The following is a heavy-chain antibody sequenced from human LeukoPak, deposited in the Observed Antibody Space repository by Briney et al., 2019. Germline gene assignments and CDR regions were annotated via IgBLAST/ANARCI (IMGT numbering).Heavy chain of an antibody. CDR3: ARHYYDSSAYPFDY. CDR2: ISAYNGNT. V-gene: IGHV1-18*01. Sequence: ASVKVSCKASGYTFTSYGIRWVRQAPGQGLEWMGWISAYNGNTNYAQNLQGRVTMTTETSTSTAYMELRSLRSDDTAVYYCARHYYDSSAYPFDYWGQGTLVTVSS. D-gene: IGHD3-22*01. J-gene: IGHJ4*02. CDR1: GYTFTSYG.